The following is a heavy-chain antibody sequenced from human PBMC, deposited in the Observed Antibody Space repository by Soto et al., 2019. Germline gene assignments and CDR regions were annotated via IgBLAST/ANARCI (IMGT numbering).Heavy chain of an antibody. Sequence: SETLSLTCTVSGGSISSYYWSWIRQPPGKGLERIGYIYYSGSTNYNPSLKSRVTISVDTSKNQFSLKLSSVTDADTAVYYCARGIVGATKAPYYFDYLGQGTLVAVSS. CDR1: GGSISSYY. V-gene: IGHV4-59*01. CDR3: ARGIVGATKAPYYFDY. D-gene: IGHD1-26*01. CDR2: IYYSGST. J-gene: IGHJ4*02.